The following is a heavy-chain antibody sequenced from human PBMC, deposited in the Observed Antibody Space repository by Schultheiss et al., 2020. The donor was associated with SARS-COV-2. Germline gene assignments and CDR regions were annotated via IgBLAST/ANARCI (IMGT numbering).Heavy chain of an antibody. CDR3: AKRVVPAAIGYYYYGMDV. D-gene: IGHD2-2*02. V-gene: IGHV3-13*04. CDR1: GFTFSSYD. J-gene: IGHJ6*02. CDR2: IGTAGDT. Sequence: GGSLRLSCAASGFTFSSYDMHWVRQATGKGLEWVSAIGTAGDTYYQGSVKGRFTISRDNAKSTLYLQMKSLRAEDTALYYCAKRVVPAAIGYYYYGMDVWGQGTTVTVSS.